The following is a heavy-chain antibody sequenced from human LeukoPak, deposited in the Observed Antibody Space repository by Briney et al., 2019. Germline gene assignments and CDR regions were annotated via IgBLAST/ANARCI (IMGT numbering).Heavy chain of an antibody. Sequence: GESLRISCKGSGYSFTSYWIGWVHQMPGKGLEWMGIIYPGDSDTRYSPSFQGQVTISADKSISTAYLQWSSLKASDTAMYYCARTTMRAAAGTGFDYWGQGTLVTVSS. CDR2: IYPGDSDT. V-gene: IGHV5-51*07. J-gene: IGHJ4*02. CDR1: GYSFTSYW. CDR3: ARTTMRAAAGTGFDY. D-gene: IGHD6-13*01.